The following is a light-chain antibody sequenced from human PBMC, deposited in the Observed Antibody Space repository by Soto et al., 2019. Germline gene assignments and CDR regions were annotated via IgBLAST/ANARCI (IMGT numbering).Light chain of an antibody. CDR1: QTIDSW. Sequence: DIQMTQSPSTLSASVGDRVTITCRASQTIDSWLAWYQQRPGKPPNLLIYKASTLASGVPSRFSGSGSGTEFTLTISSLQPDDFATYYCQQYSTYTPRTFGQGTKVDI. V-gene: IGKV1-5*03. CDR3: QQYSTYTPRT. J-gene: IGKJ1*01. CDR2: KAS.